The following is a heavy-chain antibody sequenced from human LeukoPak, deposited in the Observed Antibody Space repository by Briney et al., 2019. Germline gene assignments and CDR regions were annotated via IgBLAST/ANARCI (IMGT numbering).Heavy chain of an antibody. J-gene: IGHJ4*02. V-gene: IGHV3-30*04. D-gene: IGHD3-10*01. CDR1: GFTFSSYA. Sequence: PGRSLRLSCAASGFTFSSYAMHWVRQAPGKGLEWVAFISYDGSNKYYADSVKGRFTISRDNSKNTLYLQMNSLRAEDTAVYYCARGYGSGSYLDYWGQGTLVTVSS. CDR2: ISYDGSNK. CDR3: ARGYGSGSYLDY.